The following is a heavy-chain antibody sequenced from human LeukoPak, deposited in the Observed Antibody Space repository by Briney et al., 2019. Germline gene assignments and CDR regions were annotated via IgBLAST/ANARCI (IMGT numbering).Heavy chain of an antibody. V-gene: IGHV3-53*01. CDR1: GFTVSTYY. CDR3: ARGLGYCTSTTCLLPFDY. J-gene: IGHJ4*02. CDR2: IYSGGST. D-gene: IGHD2-2*01. Sequence: PGGSLRLSCAASGFTVSTYYMTWVRQAPGKGLECVSVIYSGGSTYYADSVKGRFTVSRDNSKNTPYLQMNSLRAEDTAMYYCARGLGYCTSTTCLLPFDYWGQGTLATVSS.